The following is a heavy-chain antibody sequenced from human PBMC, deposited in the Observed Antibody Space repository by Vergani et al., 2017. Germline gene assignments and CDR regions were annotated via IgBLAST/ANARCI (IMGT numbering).Heavy chain of an antibody. Sequence: QVKLQESGPGLVKPSETLSLTCSVSFDSIRNLYCNWIRQPPGKGLEWIGSIHYSENTNYNPSLTTRVTISVDTSKNQFSLTLTSVTAADTAVYYCASDTHSGQRADLWGQGILVTVTS. CDR1: FDSIRNLY. D-gene: IGHD6-19*01. V-gene: IGHV4-59*11. CDR3: ASDTHSGQRADL. J-gene: IGHJ5*02. CDR2: IHYSENT.